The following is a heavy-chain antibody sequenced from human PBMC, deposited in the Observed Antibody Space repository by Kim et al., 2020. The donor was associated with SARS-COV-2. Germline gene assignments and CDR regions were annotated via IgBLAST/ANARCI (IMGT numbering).Heavy chain of an antibody. D-gene: IGHD3-22*01. CDR3: ATHYYGSSGFYYFGY. V-gene: IGHV3-7*03. J-gene: IGHJ4*02. Sequence: DSVKGRFTISRDNAKNSLYLQMNSLGAEDTAVYYCATHYYGSSGFYYFGYWGQGTLVTVSS.